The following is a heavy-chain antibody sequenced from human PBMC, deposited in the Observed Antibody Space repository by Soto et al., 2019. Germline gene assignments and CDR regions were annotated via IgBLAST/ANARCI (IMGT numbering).Heavy chain of an antibody. V-gene: IGHV3-21*01. CDR3: ARDRQQLVPGWFDP. J-gene: IGHJ5*02. CDR2: ISSSSSYI. CDR1: GFTFSSYS. D-gene: IGHD6-13*01. Sequence: EVQLVESGGGLVKPGGSLRLSCAASGFTFSSYSMNWVRQAPGKGLEWVSSISSSSSYIYYADSVKGRFTISRDNAKNSLYLQMNSLRAEDTAVYYCARDRQQLVPGWFDPWGQGTLVTVSS.